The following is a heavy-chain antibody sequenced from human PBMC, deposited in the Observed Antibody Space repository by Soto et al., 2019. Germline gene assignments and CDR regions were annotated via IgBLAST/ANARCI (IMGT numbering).Heavy chain of an antibody. CDR1: GYTLTELS. Sequence: GASVKVSCKVSGYTLTELSMHWVRQAPGKGLEWMVGFDPEDGETLYAQKFQGRVTMTEDTSTYTAYRELDSRRSEDKAVYYCASRLGANYDILGGVDRYFDSWGQGTLVTVSS. V-gene: IGHV1-24*01. D-gene: IGHD3-9*01. CDR2: FDPEDGET. CDR3: ASRLGANYDILGGVDRYFDS. J-gene: IGHJ4*02.